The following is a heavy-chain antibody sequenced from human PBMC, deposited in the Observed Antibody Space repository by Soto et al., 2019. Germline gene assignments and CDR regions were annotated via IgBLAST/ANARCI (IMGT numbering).Heavy chain of an antibody. CDR3: ARSPGYCSSTSCYTWANWFDP. CDR2: IYSSGST. Sequence: QVQLQESGPGLVKPSQTLSLTCTVSGGSISSGGYYWSWIRQHPGKALEWIGYIYSSGSTYYNPSLKSRVTISVDTSKNQFSLKLSSVTAADTAVYYCARSPGYCSSTSCYTWANWFDPWGQGTLVTVSS. CDR1: GGSISSGGYY. V-gene: IGHV4-31*03. J-gene: IGHJ5*02. D-gene: IGHD2-2*02.